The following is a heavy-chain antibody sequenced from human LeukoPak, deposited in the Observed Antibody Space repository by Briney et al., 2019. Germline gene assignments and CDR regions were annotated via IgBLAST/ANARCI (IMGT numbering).Heavy chain of an antibody. D-gene: IGHD2-8*01. Sequence: GGSLRLSCPASGFTFSSYSMNWVRQPPGKGLEWVSSISCSSSCIYYADSVKGRFTISRDNAKNSLYLQMNSLRAEDTAVYYCARATSGYCTNGVCYGFDYWGQGTLVTVSS. CDR2: ISCSSSCI. J-gene: IGHJ4*02. CDR1: GFTFSSYS. CDR3: ARATSGYCTNGVCYGFDY. V-gene: IGHV3-21*01.